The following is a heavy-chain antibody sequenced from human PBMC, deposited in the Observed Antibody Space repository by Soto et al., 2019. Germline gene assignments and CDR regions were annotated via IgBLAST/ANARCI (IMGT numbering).Heavy chain of an antibody. D-gene: IGHD3-22*01. CDR2: IYYSGST. J-gene: IGHJ6*02. CDR1: GGSISSSSYY. CDR3: ARTTYYYDSSGSPLPGMDV. V-gene: IGHV4-39*07. Sequence: ETLSLTCTVSGGSISSSSYYWGWIRQPPGKGLEWVGNIYYSGSTYYNPSLKSRVTISVDTSKNQFSLKLNSVTAADTAVYYCARTTYYYDSSGSPLPGMDVWGQGTTVTVSS.